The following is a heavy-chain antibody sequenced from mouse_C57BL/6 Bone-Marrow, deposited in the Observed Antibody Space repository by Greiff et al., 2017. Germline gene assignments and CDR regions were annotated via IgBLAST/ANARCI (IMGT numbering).Heavy chain of an antibody. D-gene: IGHD2-1*01. CDR2: IYPGDGDT. J-gene: IGHJ3*01. Sequence: QVQLQQSGPELVKPGASVKISCKASGYAFSSSWMNWVKQRPGKGLEWIGRIYPGDGDTNYNGKFKGKATLTADKSSSTASMQLSSLTSEDAAVYFCASRLRFAYWGQGTLVTVSA. CDR3: ASRLRFAY. V-gene: IGHV1-82*01. CDR1: GYAFSSSW.